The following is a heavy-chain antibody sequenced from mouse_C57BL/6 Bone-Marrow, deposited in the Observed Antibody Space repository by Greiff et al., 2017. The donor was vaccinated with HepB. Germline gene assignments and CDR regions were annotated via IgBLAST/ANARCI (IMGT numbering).Heavy chain of an antibody. CDR3: AREGNY. V-gene: IGHV1-50*01. J-gene: IGHJ3*01. Sequence: QVQLQQPGAELVKPGASVKLSCKASGYTFTSYWMQWVKQRPGQGLEWIGEIDPSDSYTNYNQKFKGKATLTVDTSSSTAYMQLSSLTSEDSAVYYCAREGNYWGQGTLVTVSA. CDR2: IDPSDSYT. CDR1: GYTFTSYW.